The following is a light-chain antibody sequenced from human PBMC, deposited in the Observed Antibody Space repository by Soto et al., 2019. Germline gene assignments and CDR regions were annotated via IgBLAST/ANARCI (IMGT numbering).Light chain of an antibody. CDR2: GAS. CDR3: QQYGSSPRT. V-gene: IGKV3-20*01. Sequence: DIVLTQSPGTLSLSPGERATLSCRASQTVRSSSLAWYQQKPGQAPRLLIFGASTRAAGFPDRFSGSGSGTDFTLTISRLEPEDFAVYYCQQYGSSPRTFGQGIKVDIK. CDR1: QTVRSSS. J-gene: IGKJ1*01.